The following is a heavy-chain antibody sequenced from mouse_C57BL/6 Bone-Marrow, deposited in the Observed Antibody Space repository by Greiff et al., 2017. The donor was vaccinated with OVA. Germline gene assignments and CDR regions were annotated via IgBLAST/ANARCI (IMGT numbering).Heavy chain of an antibody. J-gene: IGHJ4*01. CDR2: IDPETGGT. V-gene: IGHV1-15*01. CDR3: VSYSNSYAMDY. D-gene: IGHD2-5*01. Sequence: VQLQQSGAELVRPGASVTLSCKASGYTFTDYEMHWVKQTPVHGLEWIGAIDPETGGTAYNQKFKGKAILTADKSSSTAYMELRSLTSEDSAVYYCVSYSNSYAMDYWGQGTSVTVSS. CDR1: GYTFTDYE.